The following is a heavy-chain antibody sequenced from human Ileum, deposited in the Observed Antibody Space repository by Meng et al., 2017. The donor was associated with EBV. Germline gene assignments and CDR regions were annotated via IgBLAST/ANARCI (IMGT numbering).Heavy chain of an antibody. D-gene: IGHD4-17*01. V-gene: IGHV4-39*07. CDR1: GGSISTGNFY. Sequence: QLQLQESCPGLVKPSETLSLPCTVSGGSISTGNFYWGWIRQSPGKALECIGTIYYRGNTFYNPSLKSRLTISIDTSKNEFSLTLRSVTAADTALYYCASAYDYGDYEAFAYWGPGSLVTVSS. CDR2: IYYRGNT. CDR3: ASAYDYGDYEAFAY. J-gene: IGHJ4*02.